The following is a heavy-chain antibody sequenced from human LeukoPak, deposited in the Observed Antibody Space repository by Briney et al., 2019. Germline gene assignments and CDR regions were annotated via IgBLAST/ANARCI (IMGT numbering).Heavy chain of an antibody. CDR3: AKDRIYSNYGYYMDV. Sequence: GGSLRLSCVASGFTFSTYGMHWVRQAPGKGLERVAVISDEGSNKYYVDSVKGRFTISRDNSKNTLYLQMNSLRDEDTAVFYCAKDRIYSNYGYYMDVWGKGTTVTVSS. D-gene: IGHD4-11*01. J-gene: IGHJ6*03. V-gene: IGHV3-30*18. CDR2: ISDEGSNK. CDR1: GFTFSTYG.